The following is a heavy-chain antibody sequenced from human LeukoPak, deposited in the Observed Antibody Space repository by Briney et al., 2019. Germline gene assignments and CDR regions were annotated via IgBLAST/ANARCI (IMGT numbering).Heavy chain of an antibody. CDR2: INHSGST. Sequence: SEALSLTCAVYGGSFSGYYWSWIRQPPGKGLEWIGEINHSGSTNYNPSLKSRVTISVDTSKNQFSLKLSSVTAADTAVYYCASPRGSYRRFGDWGQGTLVTVAS. V-gene: IGHV4-34*01. CDR1: GGSFSGYY. J-gene: IGHJ4*02. CDR3: ASPRGSYRRFGD. D-gene: IGHD1-26*01.